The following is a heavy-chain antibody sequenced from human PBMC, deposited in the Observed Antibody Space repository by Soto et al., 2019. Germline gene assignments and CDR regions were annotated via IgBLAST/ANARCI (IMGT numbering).Heavy chain of an antibody. CDR2: INPNSGGT. CDR3: ARVAYCGGDCYSPPTDYYGMDV. CDR1: GYTFTGYY. J-gene: IGHJ6*02. D-gene: IGHD2-21*02. Sequence: GASVKVSCKASGYTFTGYYMHWVRQAPGQGLEWMGWINPNSGGTNYAQKFQGWVTMTRDTSISTAYMELSRLRSDDTAVYYCARVAYCGGDCYSPPTDYYGMDVWGQGTTVTVSS. V-gene: IGHV1-2*04.